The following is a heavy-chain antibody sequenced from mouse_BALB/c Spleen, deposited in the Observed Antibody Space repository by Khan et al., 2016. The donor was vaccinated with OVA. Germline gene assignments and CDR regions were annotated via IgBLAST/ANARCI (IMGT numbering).Heavy chain of an antibody. CDR1: GYTFTSYT. Sequence: QVQLQQSGAELARPGASVKMSCKASGYTFTSYTIHWVKLRPGQGLEWIGYINPRNGYTNYNQKFKDKATLTADKSSTTAYMQLSSLTSDDSAVYYCVRGGAYRGNGGWFDYWGQGTLVTVSA. J-gene: IGHJ3*01. CDR2: INPRNGYT. CDR3: VRGGAYRGNGGWFDY. D-gene: IGHD1-2*01. V-gene: IGHV1-4*01.